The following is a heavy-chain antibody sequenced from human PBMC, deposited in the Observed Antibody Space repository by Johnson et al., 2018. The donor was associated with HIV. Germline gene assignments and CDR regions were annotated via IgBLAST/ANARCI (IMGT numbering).Heavy chain of an antibody. J-gene: IGHJ3*02. CDR2: ISGSGGST. D-gene: IGHD3-9*01. CDR3: ARRLTTYYYILSPLGAFDI. Sequence: VQLVESGGGLVQPGGSLRLSCAASGFTFSSYAMSWVRQAPGKGLEWVSAISGSGGSTYYADSVKGRFTISRDNSKNTLYLQMNSLRAEDTAVYYCARRLTTYYYILSPLGAFDIWGQGTMVTVSS. CDR1: GFTFSSYA. V-gene: IGHV3-23*04.